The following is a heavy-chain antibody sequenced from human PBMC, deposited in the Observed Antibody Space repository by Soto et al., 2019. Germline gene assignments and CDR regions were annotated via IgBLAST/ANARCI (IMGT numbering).Heavy chain of an antibody. CDR1: GFKFSMFG. CDR3: ARDKGGTVAGFNGFDP. Sequence: ELFLQESGGDLVQPGGFLRLSCVASGFKFSMFGMNWVRQAPGKGLEWIAYISSSSATIIYGGSVEGRFTVSRDNAENAVFLQMKSLRDEGTAVYYCARDKGGTVAGFNGFDPWGHGTPVTVST. D-gene: IGHD6-19*01. J-gene: IGHJ5*02. CDR2: ISSSSATI. V-gene: IGHV3-48*02.